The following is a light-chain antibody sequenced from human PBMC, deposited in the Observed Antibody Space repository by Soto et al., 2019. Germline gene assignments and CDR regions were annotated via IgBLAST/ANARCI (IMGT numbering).Light chain of an antibody. V-gene: IGKV3-20*01. CDR2: GAS. CDR3: QQYGSSRIP. CDR1: QTISSSS. J-gene: IGKJ5*01. Sequence: IVSIQSPCTLSMYTAERATLSCRASQTISSSSLAWYQQKGGQAPRLLIYGASSRATGIPARFSGSGSGTDFTLTISSLEPEDFAVYYCQQYGSSRIPFGQGTRLAIK.